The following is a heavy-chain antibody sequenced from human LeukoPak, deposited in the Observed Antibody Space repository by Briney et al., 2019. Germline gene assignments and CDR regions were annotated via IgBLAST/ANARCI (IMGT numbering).Heavy chain of an antibody. V-gene: IGHV1-18*01. CDR3: KLTMVQKDAFDI. D-gene: IGHD3-10*01. CDR1: GYTFTSYG. Sequence: PSVKVSCKASGYTFTSYGISWVRQAPGQGLEWMGWISAYNGNTNYAQKLQGRVTMTTDTSTSTAYMELRSLRSDDTAVYYCKLTMVQKDAFDIWGQGTMVTVSS. CDR2: ISAYNGNT. J-gene: IGHJ3*02.